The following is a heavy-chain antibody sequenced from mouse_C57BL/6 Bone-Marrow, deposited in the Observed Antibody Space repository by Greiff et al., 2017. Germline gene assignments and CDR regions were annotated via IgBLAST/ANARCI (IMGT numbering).Heavy chain of an antibody. CDR2: IDPENGDT. Sequence: EVQLQQSGAELVRPGASVKLSCTASGFNIKDDYMHWVKQRPEQGLEWIGWIDPENGDTEYASKFQGKATITGDTSSNTAYLQLSSLTSEDTAVYYCTTVPFDYWGQGTTLTVSS. V-gene: IGHV14-4*01. CDR1: GFNIKDDY. CDR3: TTVPFDY. J-gene: IGHJ2*01.